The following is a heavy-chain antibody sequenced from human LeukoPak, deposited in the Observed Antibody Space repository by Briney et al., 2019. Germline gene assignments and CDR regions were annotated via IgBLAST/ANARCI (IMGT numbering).Heavy chain of an antibody. CDR1: GGSISSYY. J-gene: IGHJ4*02. CDR3: ATRPLAVAAYDY. V-gene: IGHV4-59*01. D-gene: IGHD6-19*01. Sequence: SETLSLTCTVSGGSISSYYWSWIRQPPGKGLEWIGYIYYSGSTNYNPSLKSRVTISVDTSKNQFSLKLSSVTAADTAVYYCATRPLAVAAYDYWGQGTLVTVSS. CDR2: IYYSGST.